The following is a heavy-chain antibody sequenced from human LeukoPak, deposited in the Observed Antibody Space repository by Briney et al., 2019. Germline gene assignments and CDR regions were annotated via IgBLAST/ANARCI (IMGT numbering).Heavy chain of an antibody. CDR1: GYTLTELS. CDR2: FDPEDGET. V-gene: IGHV1-24*01. Sequence: ASVKVSCKVSGYTLTELSMHWVRQAPGKGLGWMGGFDPEDGETIYAQKFQGRVTMTEDTSTDTAYMELSSLRSEDTAVYYCATVENIVGATYLFDYWGQGTLVTVSS. D-gene: IGHD1-26*01. CDR3: ATVENIVGATYLFDY. J-gene: IGHJ4*02.